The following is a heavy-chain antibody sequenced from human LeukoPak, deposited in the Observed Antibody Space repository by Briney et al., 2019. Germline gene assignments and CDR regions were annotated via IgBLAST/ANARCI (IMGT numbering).Heavy chain of an antibody. J-gene: IGHJ6*03. CDR3: AKERAYYGGNPYYYYMDV. Sequence: GGSLRLSCAASGFTFSSYGMHWVRQAPGKGLEWVAFIRYDGSNKYYADSVKGRFTISRDNSKNTLYLQMNSLRAEDTAVYYCAKERAYYGGNPYYYYMDVWGKGTTVTISS. CDR2: IRYDGSNK. V-gene: IGHV3-30*02. D-gene: IGHD4-23*01. CDR1: GFTFSSYG.